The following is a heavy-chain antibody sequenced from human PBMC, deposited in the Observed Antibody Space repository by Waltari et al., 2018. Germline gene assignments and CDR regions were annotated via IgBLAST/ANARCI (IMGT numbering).Heavy chain of an antibody. CDR3: ARRRAYCGGDCYSHLYFDY. J-gene: IGHJ4*02. CDR1: GGSIRSSSYS. V-gene: IGHV4-39*01. CDR2: IYYSGST. Sequence: QLQLQESGPGLVKPSETLSLTCTVPGGSIRSSSYSWGWIRQPPGKGLEWIGSIYYSGSTYYNPSLKSRVTISVDTSKNQFSLKLSSVTAADTAVYYCARRRAYCGGDCYSHLYFDYWGQGTLVTVSS. D-gene: IGHD2-21*02.